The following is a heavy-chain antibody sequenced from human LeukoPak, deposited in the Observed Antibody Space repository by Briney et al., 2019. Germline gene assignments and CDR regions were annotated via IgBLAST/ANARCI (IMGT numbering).Heavy chain of an antibody. CDR1: GFTFDDYG. Sequence: GGSLRLSCAASGFTFDDYGMSWVRRAPGKGLEWVSGINWNGGSTGYADSVKGRFTISRDNAKNSLYLQMNSLRAEDTALYHCARAADYYDSSGYYNYWGQGTLVTVSS. CDR3: ARAADYYDSSGYYNY. J-gene: IGHJ4*02. CDR2: INWNGGST. V-gene: IGHV3-20*01. D-gene: IGHD3-22*01.